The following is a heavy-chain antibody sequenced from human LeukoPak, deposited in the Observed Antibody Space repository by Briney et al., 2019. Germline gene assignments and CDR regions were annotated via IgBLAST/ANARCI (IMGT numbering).Heavy chain of an antibody. CDR2: IYTSEST. J-gene: IGHJ6*03. CDR1: GDSISSYY. Sequence: PSETLSLTCTVSGDSISSYYWAWIRQPAGKGLEWIGRIYTSESTNYNPSLKSRVTISADKSKNQSSLKLSSVTAADTAVYYCARAGGGSGSSHLYYYYMDVWGKGTTVTVSS. D-gene: IGHD3-10*01. CDR3: ARAGGGSGSSHLYYYYMDV. V-gene: IGHV4-4*07.